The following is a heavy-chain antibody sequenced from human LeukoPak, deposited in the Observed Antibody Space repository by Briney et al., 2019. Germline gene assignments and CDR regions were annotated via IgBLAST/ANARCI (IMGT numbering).Heavy chain of an antibody. D-gene: IGHD3-3*02. Sequence: GGSLRLSCAASGFTVSTNYMSWVRQAPGKGLEWVAVISSGGSTNYADSVKGRFTVSKDNSKNTLYLQMNSLRAEDTAVYYCARDGEAIFGVVQFDYWGQGTLVTVSS. V-gene: IGHV3-66*01. J-gene: IGHJ4*02. CDR3: ARDGEAIFGVVQFDY. CDR2: ISSGGST. CDR1: GFTVSTNY.